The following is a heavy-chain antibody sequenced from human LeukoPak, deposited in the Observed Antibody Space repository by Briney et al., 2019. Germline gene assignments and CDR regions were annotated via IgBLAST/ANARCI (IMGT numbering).Heavy chain of an antibody. J-gene: IGHJ3*02. CDR2: IYTSGST. Sequence: SETLSLTCTVSGGSISSGSYYWSWIRQPAGKGLEWIGRIYTSGSTNYNPSLKSRVTISVDTSKNQFSLKLSPVTAADTAVYYCARELVGAKTLAFDIWGQGTMVTVSS. CDR1: GGSISSGSYY. V-gene: IGHV4-61*02. CDR3: ARELVGAKTLAFDI. D-gene: IGHD1-26*01.